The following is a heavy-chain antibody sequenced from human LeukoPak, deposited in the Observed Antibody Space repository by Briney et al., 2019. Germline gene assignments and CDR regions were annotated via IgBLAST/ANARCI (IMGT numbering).Heavy chain of an antibody. D-gene: IGHD2-21*01. CDR3: ARVDWLANHYYYMDV. CDR1: GYSISSGYY. J-gene: IGHJ6*03. Sequence: SETLSLTCTVSGYSISSGYYWGWIRQPPGKGLEWIGSIYHSGSTYYNPSLKSRVTISVDTSKNQFSLKLSPVTAADTAVYYCARVDWLANHYYYMDVWGKGTTVTVSS. V-gene: IGHV4-38-2*02. CDR2: IYHSGST.